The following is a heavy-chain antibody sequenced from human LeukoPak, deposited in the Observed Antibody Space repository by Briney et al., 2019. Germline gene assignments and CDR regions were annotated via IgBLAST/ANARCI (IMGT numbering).Heavy chain of an antibody. V-gene: IGHV3-21*01. CDR1: GFTFSSYS. CDR3: ARQSSYGSGSYYGNWFDP. J-gene: IGHJ5*02. Sequence: GGSLRLSCAASGFTFSSYSMNWVRQAPGKGLEWVSSISSSSSYIYYADSVKGRFTISRDNAKNSLYLQMNSLRAEDTAVYYCARQSSYGSGSYYGNWFDPWGQGTLVTVSS. D-gene: IGHD3-10*01. CDR2: ISSSSSYI.